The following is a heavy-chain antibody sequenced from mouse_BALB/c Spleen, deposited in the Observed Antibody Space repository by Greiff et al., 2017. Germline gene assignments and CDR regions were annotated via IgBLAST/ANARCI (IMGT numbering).Heavy chain of an antibody. CDR2: ISSGGSYT. V-gene: IGHV5-9-3*01. D-gene: IGHD2-4*01. CDR3: ARRGYYDYDWFAY. CDR1: GFTFSSYA. Sequence: EVKLVESGGGLVKPGGSLKLSCAASGFTFSSYAMSWVRQTPEKRLEWVATISSGGSYTYYPDSVKGRFTISRDNAKNTLYLQMSSLRSEDTALYYCARRGYYDYDWFAYWGQGTLVTVSA. J-gene: IGHJ3*01.